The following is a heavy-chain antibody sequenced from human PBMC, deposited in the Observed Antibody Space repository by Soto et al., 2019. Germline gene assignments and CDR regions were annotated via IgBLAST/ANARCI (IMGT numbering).Heavy chain of an antibody. CDR2: IIPILGLG. D-gene: IGHD2-15*01. V-gene: IGHV1-69*02. Sequence: QVQLVQSGAEVKKPGSSVKVSCKASVGTFSSYSISWVRQAPGQGLEWRGRIIPILGLGNYAQKFQGRVTITTEKSTSHFSMHLKSRGPRHAAVYYCASPKNCSGGSCYLSYFDYWGQGTLVTVSS. J-gene: IGHJ4*02. CDR3: ASPKNCSGGSCYLSYFDY. CDR1: VGTFSSYS.